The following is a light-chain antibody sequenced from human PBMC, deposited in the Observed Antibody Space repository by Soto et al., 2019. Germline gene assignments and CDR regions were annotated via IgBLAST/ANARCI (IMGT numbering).Light chain of an antibody. J-gene: IGKJ1*01. Sequence: DIQMTQSPSSLSASVGDRVTITCRASQSISTYLHWYQQRPGNAPQLLLYTESNLQTGVPSRFSGSGSGTDFTLTIRNLQPEDAATCYCHPTYRPAWTFGQGTKVEI. V-gene: IGKV1-39*01. CDR2: TES. CDR1: QSISTY. CDR3: HPTYRPAWT.